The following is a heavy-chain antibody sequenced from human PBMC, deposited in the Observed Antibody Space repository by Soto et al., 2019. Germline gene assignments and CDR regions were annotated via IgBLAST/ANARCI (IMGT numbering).Heavy chain of an antibody. J-gene: IGHJ4*02. CDR3: AKEYEYSSGWERIDY. D-gene: IGHD6-19*01. V-gene: IGHV3-23*01. CDR1: GFTFSSYA. CDR2: ISGSGIST. Sequence: EVQLLESGGGLVQSGGSLRLSCAASGFTFSSYAMSWVRQAPGKGPEWVSAISGSGISTYYADSVKGRFTISRDNSKNTLYLQMNSLRAEDTAVYYCAKEYEYSSGWERIDYWGQGTLVTVSS.